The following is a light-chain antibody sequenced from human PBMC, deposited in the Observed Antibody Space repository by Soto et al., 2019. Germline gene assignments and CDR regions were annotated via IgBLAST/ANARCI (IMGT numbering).Light chain of an antibody. CDR1: QSVGSY. CDR3: QQRSNWT. Sequence: EIVLTQSPATLSLSPGERATLSCRASQSVGSYLAWYQQKPGQAPRLLIYDASNRATGIPARFSGSGSGTDVTLTISSLEPEDFAVYYCQQRSNWTFGGGTKVEIK. J-gene: IGKJ4*01. V-gene: IGKV3-11*01. CDR2: DAS.